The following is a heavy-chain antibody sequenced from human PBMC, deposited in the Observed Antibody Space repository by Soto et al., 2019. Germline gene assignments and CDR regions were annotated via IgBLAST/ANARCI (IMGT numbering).Heavy chain of an antibody. Sequence: SGPTLVNPTETLTLTCTVSGFSLSNARMGVSWIRQPPGKALEWLAHIFSNDEKSYSTSLKSRLTISKDTSKSQVVLTMTNMDPVDTATYYCARLGVVAARYHWFDPWGQGTLVTVAS. CDR2: IFSNDEK. J-gene: IGHJ5*02. CDR1: GFSLSNARMG. D-gene: IGHD2-15*01. V-gene: IGHV2-26*01. CDR3: ARLGVVAARYHWFDP.